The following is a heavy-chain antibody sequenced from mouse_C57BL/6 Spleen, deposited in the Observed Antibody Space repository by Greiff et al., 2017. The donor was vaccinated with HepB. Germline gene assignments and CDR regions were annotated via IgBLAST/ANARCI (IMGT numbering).Heavy chain of an antibody. D-gene: IGHD4-1*01. V-gene: IGHV1-64*01. J-gene: IGHJ3*01. Sequence: VQLQQPGAELVKPGASVKLSCKASGYTFTSYWMHWVKQRPGQGLEWIGMIHPNSGSTNYNEKFKSKATLTVDKSSSTAYMQLSSLTSEDSAVYYCARGMLTGGGAWFAYWGQGTLVTVSA. CDR1: GYTFTSYW. CDR3: ARGMLTGGGAWFAY. CDR2: IHPNSGST.